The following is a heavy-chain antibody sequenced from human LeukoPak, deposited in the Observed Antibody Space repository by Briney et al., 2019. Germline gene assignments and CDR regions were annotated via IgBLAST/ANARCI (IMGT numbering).Heavy chain of an antibody. D-gene: IGHD1-26*01. Sequence: PSETLSLTCTVSGGSISSYYWSWIRQPPGKGLEWIGYIYYSGSTNYNPSLKSRVTISVDTSKNQFSLKLSSVTAADTAVYYCARRREGMDVWGQGTTVTVSS. CDR1: GGSISSYY. CDR2: IYYSGST. J-gene: IGHJ6*02. V-gene: IGHV4-59*08. CDR3: ARRREGMDV.